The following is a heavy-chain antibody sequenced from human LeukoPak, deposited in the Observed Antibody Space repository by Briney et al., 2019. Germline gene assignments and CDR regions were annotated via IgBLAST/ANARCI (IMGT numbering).Heavy chain of an antibody. CDR2: IKQDGSEK. CDR3: ARPYGSGSSYKAFNI. CDR1: GFTVSSNY. D-gene: IGHD3-10*01. V-gene: IGHV3-7*01. J-gene: IGHJ3*02. Sequence: PGGSLRLSCAASGFTVSSNYMSWVRQAPGKGPEWVANIKQDGSEKYYVESLKGRFTISRDNAENSLYLQINSLRVEDTAVYYCARPYGSGSSYKAFNIWGQGTMVTVSS.